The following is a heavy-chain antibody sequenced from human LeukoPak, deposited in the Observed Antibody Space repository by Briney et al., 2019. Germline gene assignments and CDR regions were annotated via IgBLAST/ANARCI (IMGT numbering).Heavy chain of an antibody. J-gene: IGHJ4*02. D-gene: IGHD3-16*01. CDR3: ARDRVMITFGGVPSTH. CDR2: ISSNGGST. V-gene: IGHV3-64*01. Sequence: PGGSLRLSCAASGFTFSSYAMHWVRQAPGKGLEYVSAISSNGGSTYYANSVKGRFTISRDNSKNTLYLQMGSLRAEDMAVYYCARDRVMITFGGVPSTHWGQGTLVTVSS. CDR1: GFTFSSYA.